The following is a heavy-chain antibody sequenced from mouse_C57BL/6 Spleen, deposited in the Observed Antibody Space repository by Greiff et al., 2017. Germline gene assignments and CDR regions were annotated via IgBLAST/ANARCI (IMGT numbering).Heavy chain of an antibody. CDR3: ARSGGPYYYFDY. CDR1: GYTFTSYW. J-gene: IGHJ2*01. Sequence: VQLQQSGAELVRPGSSVKLSCKASGYTFTSYWMHWVKQRPIQGLEWIGNIDPSDSETHYNQKFKDKATLTVDKSSSTAYMQLSSLTSEDSAVYYCARSGGPYYYFDYWGQGTTLTVSS. D-gene: IGHD3-1*01. V-gene: IGHV1-52*01. CDR2: IDPSDSET.